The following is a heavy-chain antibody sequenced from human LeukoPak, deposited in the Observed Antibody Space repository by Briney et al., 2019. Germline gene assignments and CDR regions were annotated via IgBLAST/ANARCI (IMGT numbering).Heavy chain of an antibody. Sequence: GASVKVSCKASGYTFTGYYIHWVRQAPGQGLEWMGWINPNSGGANYAQKFQGRVTMTRDTSISAAYMDPHSLRSDDTAVYFCARDKSLADPYFFDYWGQGTLVTVSS. J-gene: IGHJ4*02. CDR2: INPNSGGA. CDR1: GYTFTGYY. CDR3: ARDKSLADPYFFDY. V-gene: IGHV1-2*02.